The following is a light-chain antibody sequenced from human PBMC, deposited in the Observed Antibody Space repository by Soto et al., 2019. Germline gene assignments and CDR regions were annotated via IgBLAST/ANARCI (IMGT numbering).Light chain of an antibody. J-gene: IGLJ2*01. Sequence: QSVLTQPPSASGSPGQSVTISCTGTSSDVGGYNYVSWYQQHPGKAPKLMIYEVSKRPSGVPDRFSGSKSGNTASLTVSGLXAEDEADYYCTSYAGSNNFVVFGGGTKLTVL. CDR3: TSYAGSNNFVV. CDR1: SSDVGGYNY. CDR2: EVS. V-gene: IGLV2-8*01.